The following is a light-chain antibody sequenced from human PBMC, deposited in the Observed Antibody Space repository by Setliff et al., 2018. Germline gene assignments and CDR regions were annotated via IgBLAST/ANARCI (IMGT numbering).Light chain of an antibody. CDR2: EVF. V-gene: IGLV2-23*02. J-gene: IGLJ1*01. CDR1: SSNFESHNL. Sequence: QPALTQPASVSGSPGQSITISCTGSSSNFESHNLVSWYQQHPDKAPKLLIYEVFKRPSGVSDRFSASKPGNTAFLTISGLQAEDEADYYCCSYAGSNTVVFGTGTKGTVL. CDR3: CSYAGSNTVV.